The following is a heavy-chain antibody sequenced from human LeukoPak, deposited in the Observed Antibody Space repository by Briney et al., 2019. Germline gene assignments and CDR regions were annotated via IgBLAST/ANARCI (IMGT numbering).Heavy chain of an antibody. J-gene: IGHJ4*02. CDR1: GGTFRSYA. CDR2: IIPIFGTA. Sequence: SVKVSCKASGGTFRSYAISWVRQAPGQGLEWMGGIIPIFGTANYAQKFQGRVTTTADESTSTAYMELSSLRSEDTAVYYCARDQGYRYGYGDFDYWGQGTLVTVSS. V-gene: IGHV1-69*13. CDR3: ARDQGYRYGYGDFDY. D-gene: IGHD5-18*01.